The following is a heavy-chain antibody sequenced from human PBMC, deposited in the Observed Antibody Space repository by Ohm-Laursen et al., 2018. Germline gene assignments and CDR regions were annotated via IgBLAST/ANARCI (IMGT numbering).Heavy chain of an antibody. D-gene: IGHD6-19*01. J-gene: IGHJ4*02. CDR2: ISWNSGSI. CDR1: GFTFDDYA. V-gene: IGHV3-9*01. Sequence: SLRLSCAASGFTFDDYAMHWVRQAPGKGLGWVSGISWNSGSIGYADSVKGRFTIPRDNAKNSLYLQMNSLRAEDTALYYCAKDWGIAVAGPDYWGQGTLVTVSS. CDR3: AKDWGIAVAGPDY.